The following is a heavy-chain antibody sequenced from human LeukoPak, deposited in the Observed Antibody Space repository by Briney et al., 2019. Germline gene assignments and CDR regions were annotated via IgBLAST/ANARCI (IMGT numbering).Heavy chain of an antibody. CDR2: ITSSRSAI. CDR3: SGVESSSGYYYFDY. Sequence: RGSLRLSCAASGVTFSSDSMNWVREAPGKGLEWVSYITSSRSAIYYAYSVKGVFTISRDNAKNSLYLRMNSLRAEDPALYYCSGVESSSGYYYFDYWGQGTLVTVSS. CDR1: GVTFSSDS. J-gene: IGHJ4*02. D-gene: IGHD3-22*01. V-gene: IGHV3-48*04.